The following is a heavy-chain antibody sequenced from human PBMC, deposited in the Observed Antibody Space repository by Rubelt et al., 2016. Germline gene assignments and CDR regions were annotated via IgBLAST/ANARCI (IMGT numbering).Heavy chain of an antibody. CDR2: IYSSGST. V-gene: IGHV4-59*01. CDR3: ARDLDCSGGSCYYGLSGFDY. J-gene: IGHJ4*02. D-gene: IGHD2-15*01. Sequence: GLEWIGYIYSSGSTNYNASLKSRVTISIDRSKNQFSLRLTSVTSADTAVYYCARDLDCSGGSCYYGLSGFDYWGQGTLVTVSS.